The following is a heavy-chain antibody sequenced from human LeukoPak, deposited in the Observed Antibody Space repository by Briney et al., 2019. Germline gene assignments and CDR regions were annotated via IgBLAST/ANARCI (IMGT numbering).Heavy chain of an antibody. J-gene: IGHJ4*02. CDR2: ISGSGGST. CDR1: GFTFSSYA. Sequence: GGSLRLSCAASGFTFSSYAMSWVRQAPGKGLEWVSAISGSGGSTYYADSVKGRFTISRDNSKNTLNLQMNSLRAEDTAVYYCAKDGPGLGIVVEPVAIRVDYWGQGTLVTVSS. V-gene: IGHV3-23*01. CDR3: AKDGPGLGIVVEPVAIRVDY. D-gene: IGHD2-2*03.